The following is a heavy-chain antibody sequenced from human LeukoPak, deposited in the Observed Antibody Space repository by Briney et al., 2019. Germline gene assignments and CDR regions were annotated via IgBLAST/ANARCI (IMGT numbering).Heavy chain of an antibody. V-gene: IGHV4-30-4*01. Sequence: PSETLSLTCTVSGVSISSADCYWSWIRQPPGKGLEWIGYSSYSGSTSYNPSLNSRVTISVDTSKNQFSLRLSSVTAADTAVYYCGRDCVSGIDYWGQGTLVTVSS. J-gene: IGHJ4*02. CDR2: SSYSGST. D-gene: IGHD5/OR15-5a*01. CDR3: GRDCVSGIDY. CDR1: GVSISSADCY.